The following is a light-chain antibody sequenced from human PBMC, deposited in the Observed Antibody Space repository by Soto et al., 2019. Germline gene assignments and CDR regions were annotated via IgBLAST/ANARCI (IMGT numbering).Light chain of an antibody. CDR2: TAS. V-gene: IGKV1-5*03. CDR3: QHYNSYT. CDR1: QTISSW. J-gene: IGKJ2*01. Sequence: DIQITQSASERSGSVVDRVTITCRASQTISSWLAWYQQKPGKAPQLLIYTASTLKSGVPSRFSGSGSGTEFTLTSSSLQPDDFATYYRQHYNSYTFGQGTKVDIK.